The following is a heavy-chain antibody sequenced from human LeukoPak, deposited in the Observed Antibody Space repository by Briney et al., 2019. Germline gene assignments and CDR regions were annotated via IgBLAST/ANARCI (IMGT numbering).Heavy chain of an antibody. D-gene: IGHD3-10*01. J-gene: IGHJ4*02. CDR2: ISSSSSTI. V-gene: IGHV3-11*04. Sequence: GGSLRLSCAASGFTFSDYYMSWIRQAPGKGLEWVSYISSSSSTIYYADSVKGRFTISRDNAKNSLYLHMNSLRVEDTAVYYCAKAPYYYGSGSFWYFDYWGQGTLVTVSS. CDR1: GFTFSDYY. CDR3: AKAPYYYGSGSFWYFDY.